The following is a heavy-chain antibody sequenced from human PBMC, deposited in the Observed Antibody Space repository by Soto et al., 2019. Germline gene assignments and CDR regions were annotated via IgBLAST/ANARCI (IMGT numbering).Heavy chain of an antibody. CDR3: ARGSFKYYDSMRSPVAGLFDI. V-gene: IGHV3-66*01. CDR1: GFTVSSNY. D-gene: IGHD3-22*01. Sequence: EVQLVESGGGLVQPGGSLRLSCAASGFTVSSNYMSWVRQAPGKGLEWVSVIYSGGSTYYADSVKGRFTISRDNSKNTLYLQMNSLGAEDTAVYDWARGSFKYYDSMRSPVAGLFDIWGQGTMVTVSS. J-gene: IGHJ3*02. CDR2: IYSGGST.